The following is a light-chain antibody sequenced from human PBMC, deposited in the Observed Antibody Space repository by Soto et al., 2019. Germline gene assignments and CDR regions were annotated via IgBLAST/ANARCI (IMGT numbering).Light chain of an antibody. V-gene: IGLV1-44*01. CDR1: NSNIGSDI. CDR3: CSYATADLYV. Sequence: QSVLTQPPSASGTPGQRATISCCGSNSNIGSDIVNCYQLLPGAAPEVLINTTNQRPSGVPERFSGSKSGTSASLAISGLQSEDEADYYCCSYATADLYVFGTVTKLTVL. J-gene: IGLJ1*01. CDR2: TTN.